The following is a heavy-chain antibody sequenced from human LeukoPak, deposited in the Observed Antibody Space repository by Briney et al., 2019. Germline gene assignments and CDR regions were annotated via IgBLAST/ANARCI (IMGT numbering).Heavy chain of an antibody. CDR2: INGDGKDT. CDR3: ARVGDYRNAFDI. CDR1: GFILSTYW. Sequence: RGSLRLSCAASGFILSTYWMHWVRQVPGKGLLWVSRINGDGKDTPYADSVKGRFTISRDNAKNSLYLQMNSLRAEDTAVYYCARVGDYRNAFDIWGQGTMVTVSS. V-gene: IGHV3-74*01. J-gene: IGHJ3*02. D-gene: IGHD3-16*01.